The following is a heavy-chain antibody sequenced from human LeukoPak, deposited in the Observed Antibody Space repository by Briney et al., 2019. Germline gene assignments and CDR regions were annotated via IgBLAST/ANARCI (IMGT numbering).Heavy chain of an antibody. V-gene: IGHV3-23*01. Sequence: PGGSLRLSCAASGFTFSSYAMSWVRQAAGKGMEWGSAISGSGDSTYYVGSVKGRFTISRDNSKNTLYLQMNSLRAEDTAVYYCAKDVIFYWAFDIWGQGTMVTVSS. CDR2: ISGSGDST. CDR1: GFTFSSYA. J-gene: IGHJ3*02. D-gene: IGHD3-9*01. CDR3: AKDVIFYWAFDI.